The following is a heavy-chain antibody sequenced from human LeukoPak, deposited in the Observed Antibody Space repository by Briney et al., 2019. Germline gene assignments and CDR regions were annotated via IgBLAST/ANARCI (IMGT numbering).Heavy chain of an antibody. CDR3: ARGLWYYYGSGSYYNEQNAFDI. CDR2: MNPNSGNT. J-gene: IGHJ3*02. D-gene: IGHD3-10*01. CDR1: GYTFTSYD. Sequence: GASVKVSCKASGYTFTSYDINWVRQATGQGLEWMGWMNPNSGNTGYAQKFQGRVTMTRNTSISTAYMELSSLRSEVTAVYYCARGLWYYYGSGSYYNEQNAFDIWGQGTMVTVSS. V-gene: IGHV1-8*01.